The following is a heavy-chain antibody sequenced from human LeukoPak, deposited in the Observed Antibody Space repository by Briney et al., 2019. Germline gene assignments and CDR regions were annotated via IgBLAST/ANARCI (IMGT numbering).Heavy chain of an antibody. CDR2: INPSGGST. V-gene: IGHV1-46*01. D-gene: IGHD4-17*01. CDR3: ARGRYRYGDYYP. Sequence: ASVKVSCKASGYTFTSYYMHWVRQAPGQGLEWMGIINPSGGSTSYAQKFQGRVTMARDMSTSTVYMELSSLRSEDTAVYYCARGRYRYGDYYPWGQGTLVTVSS. J-gene: IGHJ5*02. CDR1: GYTFTSYY.